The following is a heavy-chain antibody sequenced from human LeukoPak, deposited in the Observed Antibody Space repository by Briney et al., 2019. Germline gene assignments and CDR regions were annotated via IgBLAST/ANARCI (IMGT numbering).Heavy chain of an antibody. CDR3: ARGAYCGGDCYQRQFDH. V-gene: IGHV1-18*01. Sequence: ASVKVSCKASGYTFTSYGISWVRQAPGQGLEWMGWISAYNGNTNYAQKLQGRVTMTTDTSTSTAYMELRSLRSDDTAVYYCARGAYCGGDCYQRQFDHWGQGTLVTVSS. CDR2: ISAYNGNT. CDR1: GYTFTSYG. D-gene: IGHD2-21*02. J-gene: IGHJ4*02.